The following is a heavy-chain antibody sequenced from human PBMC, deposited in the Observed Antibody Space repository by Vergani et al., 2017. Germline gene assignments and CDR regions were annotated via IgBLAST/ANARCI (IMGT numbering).Heavy chain of an antibody. CDR3: VRDLDCSPINCYHGFDP. J-gene: IGHJ5*02. Sequence: EVQLVESGGGMVQPGRSLRLSCGASGFTFGDYAMHWVRQAPGKGLEWVSGISWNSGRTDYADSVKGRFIISRDNAKKSLSLIMNSLRPEDTALYYCVRDLDCSPINCYHGFDPWGQGTLVTVSS. CDR1: GFTFGDYA. CDR2: ISWNSGRT. V-gene: IGHV3-9*01. D-gene: IGHD2-15*01.